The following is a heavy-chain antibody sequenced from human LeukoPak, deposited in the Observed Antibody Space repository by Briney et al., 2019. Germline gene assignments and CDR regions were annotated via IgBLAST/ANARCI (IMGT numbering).Heavy chain of an antibody. Sequence: GGSLRLSCAASGFTFSSYGMSWVRQAPGKGLQWVSGISGSGGRTYYADSVKGRFSISRDSSKNILYLQMNSLRAEDTAVYYCAKDRCSNGIGCYYYYMDVWGKGTTVTISS. CDR2: ISGSGGRT. CDR3: AKDRCSNGIGCYYYYMDV. J-gene: IGHJ6*03. CDR1: GFTFSSYG. D-gene: IGHD2-8*01. V-gene: IGHV3-23*01.